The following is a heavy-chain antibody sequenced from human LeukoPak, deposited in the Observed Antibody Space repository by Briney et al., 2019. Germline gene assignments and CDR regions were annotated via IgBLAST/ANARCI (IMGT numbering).Heavy chain of an antibody. CDR1: GGSFSGYY. CDR3: ARGGDSSSEEGSFDY. J-gene: IGHJ4*02. D-gene: IGHD6-13*01. CDR2: INHSGST. Sequence: PSETLSLTCAVYGGSFSGYYWSWIRQPPGKGLEWIREINHSGSTNYNPSLKSRVTISVDTSKNQFSLKLSSVTAADTAVYYCARGGDSSSEEGSFDYWGQGTLVTVSS. V-gene: IGHV4-34*01.